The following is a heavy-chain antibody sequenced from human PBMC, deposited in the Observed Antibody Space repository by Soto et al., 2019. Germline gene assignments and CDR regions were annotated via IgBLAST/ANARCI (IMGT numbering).Heavy chain of an antibody. CDR3: AKTQNFNGYYAGLDS. CDR1: GFTFSSYW. CDR2: VSGGGAST. Sequence: GGSLRLSCAASGFTFSSYWMSWVRQAPGKGLEWVAAVSGGGASTYYAYSVKGRFSISRDKSGNMVYLQMNSLTAEDTAVYYCAKTQNFNGYYAGLDSWGQGTRVTVSS. J-gene: IGHJ4*02. V-gene: IGHV3-23*01. D-gene: IGHD3-3*01.